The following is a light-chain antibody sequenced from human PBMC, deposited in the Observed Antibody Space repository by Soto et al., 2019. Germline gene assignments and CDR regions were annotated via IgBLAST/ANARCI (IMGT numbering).Light chain of an antibody. CDR1: QSLSGW. Sequence: DIQLTQIPSTLSASIGDRVTITCRASQSLSGWLAWYQQTPGKAPKLLISDAFRLESGVPSRFRGSGSGTEFSLPISNLQPGDSATFYCQQYASYPWTFGRGTKV. J-gene: IGKJ1*01. V-gene: IGKV1-5*01. CDR3: QQYASYPWT. CDR2: DAF.